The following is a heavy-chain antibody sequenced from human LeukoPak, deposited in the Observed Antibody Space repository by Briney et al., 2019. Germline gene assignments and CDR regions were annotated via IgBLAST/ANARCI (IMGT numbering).Heavy chain of an antibody. CDR3: ATVAAAAGSDY. CDR1: GFTFISYS. D-gene: IGHD6-13*01. V-gene: IGHV3-21*04. J-gene: IGHJ4*02. Sequence: PGGSLRLSCAASGFTFISYSMNWVRQAPGKGLGWVSSISNSSPNIYYADSVKGRFTISRDNSKNTVHLQMNSLRGEDTAVYYCATVAAAAGSDYWGQGTLVTVSS. CDR2: ISNSSPNI.